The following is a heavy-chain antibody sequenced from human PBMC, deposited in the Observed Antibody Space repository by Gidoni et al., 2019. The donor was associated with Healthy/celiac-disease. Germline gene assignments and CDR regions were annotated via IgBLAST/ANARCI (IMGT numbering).Heavy chain of an antibody. Sequence: QVQLVESGGGVVQPGRSLRLSCAASGFTFSSYAMHWVRQAPGKGLEWVAVISYDGSNKYYADSVKGRFTISRDNSKNTLYLQMNSLRAEDTAVYYCARDLQPGEWAYFQHWGQGTLVTVSS. CDR1: GFTFSSYA. V-gene: IGHV3-30-3*01. CDR2: ISYDGSNK. CDR3: ARDLQPGEWAYFQH. J-gene: IGHJ1*01. D-gene: IGHD3-10*01.